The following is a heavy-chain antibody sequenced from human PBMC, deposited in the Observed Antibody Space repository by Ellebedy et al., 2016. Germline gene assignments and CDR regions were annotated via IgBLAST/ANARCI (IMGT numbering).Heavy chain of an antibody. CDR3: ARGPDSYYYDSSGYDY. CDR2: MNPNSGNT. J-gene: IGHJ4*02. V-gene: IGHV1-8*01. D-gene: IGHD3-22*01. Sequence: ASVKVSXKASRYTFTSYDINWVRQATGQGLEWMGWMNPNSGNTGYAQKFQGRVTMTRNTSISTAYMELSSLRSEDTAVYYCARGPDSYYYDSSGYDYWGQGTLVTVSS. CDR1: RYTFTSYD.